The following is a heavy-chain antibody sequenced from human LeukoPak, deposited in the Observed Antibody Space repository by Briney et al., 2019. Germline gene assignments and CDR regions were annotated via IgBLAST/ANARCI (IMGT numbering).Heavy chain of an antibody. CDR1: GGSISSYY. CDR2: IYYSGST. J-gene: IGHJ4*02. D-gene: IGHD2-2*01. V-gene: IGHV4-59*01. Sequence: SETLSLTCTVSGGSISSYYWSWIRQPQEKGLEWIGYIYYSGSTNYNPSLKSRVTISVDTSKNQFSLKLSSVTAADTAVYYCARERTSVLFDYWGQGTLVTVSS. CDR3: ARERTSVLFDY.